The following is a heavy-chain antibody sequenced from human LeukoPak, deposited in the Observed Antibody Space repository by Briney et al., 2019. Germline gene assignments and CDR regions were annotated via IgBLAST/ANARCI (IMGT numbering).Heavy chain of an antibody. CDR1: GYIFTGYY. CDR2: INPKSGET. J-gene: IGHJ4*02. D-gene: IGHD6-19*01. CDR3: ARSGYSSACPFDY. V-gene: IGHV1-2*02. Sequence: ASVRVSCKASGYIFTGYYMHWVRQAPGQGLEGMGWINPKSGETNYAQTLQGRVTITRDTSKSTAYMEVSRLRAEDTGVYYCARSGYSSACPFDYWGQGTLVTVSS.